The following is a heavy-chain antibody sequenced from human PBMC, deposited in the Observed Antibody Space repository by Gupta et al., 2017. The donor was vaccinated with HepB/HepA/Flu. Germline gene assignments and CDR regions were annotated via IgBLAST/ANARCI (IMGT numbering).Heavy chain of an antibody. CDR3: ARDRGYCSSTSCFPQIYYYYMDV. CDR1: GGTVSSFA. J-gene: IGHJ6*03. V-gene: IGHV1-69*06. D-gene: IGHD2-2*01. Sequence: QVQLMQSGAEVKKPGSSVKVSCTASGGTVSSFALSCVRQAAGQGREWMGGIIPIFGTAKYTQKFQGRVTITADKSTRTVYMELSSLRSEDTAVYYCARDRGYCSSTSCFPQIYYYYMDVWGKGTTVTVSS. CDR2: IIPIFGTA.